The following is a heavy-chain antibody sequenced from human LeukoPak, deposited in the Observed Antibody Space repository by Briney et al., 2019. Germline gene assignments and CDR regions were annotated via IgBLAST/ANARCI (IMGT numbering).Heavy chain of an antibody. J-gene: IGHJ4*02. CDR3: ARDRELGHFGY. CDR2: IYSGGST. D-gene: IGHD7-27*01. V-gene: IGHV3-53*01. Sequence: PGGSLRLSCAASGFTFSSYAMSWVRQVPGKGLEWVSVIYSGGSTYYADSVKGRFTISRDNSKNTLYLQMNSLRAEDTAVYYCARDRELGHFGYWGQGTLVTVSS. CDR1: GFTFSSYA.